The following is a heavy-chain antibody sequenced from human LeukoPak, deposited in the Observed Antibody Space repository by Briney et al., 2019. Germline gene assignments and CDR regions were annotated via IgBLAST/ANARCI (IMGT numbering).Heavy chain of an antibody. CDR1: GYTFTGYY. Sequence: ASVMVSCKASGYTFTGYYMHWVRQARGQGLEWMGWINPNSGGTNYAQKFQGRVTMTRDTSISTAYMELSRLRSDDTAVYYCARTSGGGYDIDYWGQGTLVTVSS. CDR3: ARTSGGGYDIDY. V-gene: IGHV1-2*02. J-gene: IGHJ4*02. D-gene: IGHD5-12*01. CDR2: INPNSGGT.